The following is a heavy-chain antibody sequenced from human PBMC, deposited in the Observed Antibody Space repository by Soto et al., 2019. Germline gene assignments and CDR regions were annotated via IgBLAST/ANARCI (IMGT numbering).Heavy chain of an antibody. Sequence: EVQLLASGGGLVRPGGSLRLSCAASGFTFSSYAMNWVRQAPGKGLEWVSAISGTGYNTYYADSLKGRFTISRDNSKNTLSLQMNSLRAEDTAVYYCARDRQFSHPRGGMDVWGQGTTVTVSS. CDR1: GFTFSSYA. J-gene: IGHJ6*02. CDR3: ARDRQFSHPRGGMDV. V-gene: IGHV3-23*01. D-gene: IGHD3-10*01. CDR2: ISGTGYNT.